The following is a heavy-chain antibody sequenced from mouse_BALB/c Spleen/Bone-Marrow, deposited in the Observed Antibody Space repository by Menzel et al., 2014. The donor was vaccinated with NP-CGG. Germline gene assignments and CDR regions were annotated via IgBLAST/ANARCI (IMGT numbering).Heavy chain of an antibody. D-gene: IGHD2-10*01. V-gene: IGHV5-12*02. J-gene: IGHJ2*01. CDR1: GFTFSDYY. Sequence: EVMLVESGGGLVQPGGSLELSCATSGFTFSDYYMYWVRQTPEKRLEWVAYISNGGGSTYYPDTVKGRFTISRDNAKNPLYLQMSRLKSEDTAMYYCARQGAYSYFDYWGQGTTLTVSS. CDR3: ARQGAYSYFDY. CDR2: ISNGGGST.